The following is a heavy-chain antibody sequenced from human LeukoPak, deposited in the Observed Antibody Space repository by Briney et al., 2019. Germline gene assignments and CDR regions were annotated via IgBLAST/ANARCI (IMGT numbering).Heavy chain of an antibody. D-gene: IGHD6-13*01. CDR3: ARVSVAGTGPDY. V-gene: IGHV4-4*02. CDR1: GASISSGDW. Sequence: SETLSLTCAVSGASISSGDWWTWVRQPPGKGLEWIGEIYHSGSTNYNPSLKSRVTISVDKSKNQFSLKVSSVTAADTAIYYCARVSVAGTGPDYWGQGTLVTVSS. CDR2: IYHSGST. J-gene: IGHJ4*02.